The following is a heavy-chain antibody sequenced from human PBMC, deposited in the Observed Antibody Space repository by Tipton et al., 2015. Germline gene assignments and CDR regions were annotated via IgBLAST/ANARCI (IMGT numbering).Heavy chain of an antibody. V-gene: IGHV4-38-2*01. CDR3: ACQDYDSLTRDYQTVDY. CDR2: ISHSGNT. J-gene: IGHJ4*02. CDR1: GYSISSDYY. D-gene: IGHD3-9*01. Sequence: TLSLTCAVSGYSISSDYYWGWIRQPPGKGLEWIGSISHSGNTYYNPSLKSRVTMSRDTSKNQFSLKLTPVTAADTAVYYCACQDYDSLTRDYQTVDYWGQGTLVTVSS.